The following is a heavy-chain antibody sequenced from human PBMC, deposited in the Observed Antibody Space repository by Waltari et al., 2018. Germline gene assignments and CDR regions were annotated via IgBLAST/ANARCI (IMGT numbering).Heavy chain of an antibody. CDR3: AREKEGYSYGMFDY. D-gene: IGHD5-18*01. Sequence: QVQLQESGPGLVKPSETLSLTCTVSGGSISSYYWSWIRQPPGKGLEWIGYIYYSGSTNCNPALKSRVTISVDTSKNQFSLKLSSVTAADTAVYYCAREKEGYSYGMFDYWGQGTLVTVSS. V-gene: IGHV4-59*01. CDR1: GGSISSYY. J-gene: IGHJ4*02. CDR2: IYYSGST.